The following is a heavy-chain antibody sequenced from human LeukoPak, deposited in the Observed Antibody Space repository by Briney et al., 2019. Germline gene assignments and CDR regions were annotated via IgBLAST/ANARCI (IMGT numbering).Heavy chain of an antibody. CDR1: GFTFSSYW. V-gene: IGHV3-7*01. Sequence: GGSLRLSCAASGFTFSSYWMSWVRQAPGKGLEWVANIKQDGSEKYYVDSVKGRLTISRDNAKNSLYLQMNSLRAEDTAVYYCAKDFALLGYCSGGTCHAGDSWGQGTLVTVSS. J-gene: IGHJ4*02. CDR2: IKQDGSEK. CDR3: AKDFALLGYCSGGTCHAGDS. D-gene: IGHD2-15*01.